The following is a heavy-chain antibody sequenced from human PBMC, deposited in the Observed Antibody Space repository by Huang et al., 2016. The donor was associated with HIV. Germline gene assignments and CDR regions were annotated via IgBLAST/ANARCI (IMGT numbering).Heavy chain of an antibody. Sequence: EVQLVESGGGLVKPGGSLRLSCAGSGFSLDRYNMYWVRQTQGTGLQWVSSISPSSSFIDYADSVKGRFSISRDNAKNSLYLQMNNLRGEDTAVYYCARDRGQQLSPFDSWGQGTLVTVSS. CDR1: GFSLDRYN. CDR3: ARDRGQQLSPFDS. J-gene: IGHJ4*02. V-gene: IGHV3-21*01. CDR2: ISPSSSFI. D-gene: IGHD6-13*01.